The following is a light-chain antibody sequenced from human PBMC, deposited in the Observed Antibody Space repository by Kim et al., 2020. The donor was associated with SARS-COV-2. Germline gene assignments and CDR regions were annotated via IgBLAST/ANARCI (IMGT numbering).Light chain of an antibody. CDR1: NIGSKS. V-gene: IGLV3-21*04. J-gene: IGLJ3*02. CDR3: QVWDSSSDHPWV. Sequence: SYELTQPPSVSVAPGKTARITCGGNNIGSKSVHWYQQKPGQAPVLVIYYDSDRPSGIPELFSGSNSGNTATLTISRVEAGDEADYYCQVWDSSSDHPWVFGGGTQLTVL. CDR2: YDS.